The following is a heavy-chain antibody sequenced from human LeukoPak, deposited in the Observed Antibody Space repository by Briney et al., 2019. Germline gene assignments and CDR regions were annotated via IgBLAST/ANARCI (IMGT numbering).Heavy chain of an antibody. V-gene: IGHV3-23*01. Sequence: PGGSLRLSCAASGFTFSNAWMNWVRQAPGKGLEWVSAISGSGGRTYYADSVKGRFTISRDNSKNTLYLQMNSLRAEDTAVYYCAKEENYYDSSGYRHNAYWGQGTLVTVSS. CDR2: ISGSGGRT. CDR1: GFTFSNAW. D-gene: IGHD3-22*01. J-gene: IGHJ4*02. CDR3: AKEENYYDSSGYRHNAY.